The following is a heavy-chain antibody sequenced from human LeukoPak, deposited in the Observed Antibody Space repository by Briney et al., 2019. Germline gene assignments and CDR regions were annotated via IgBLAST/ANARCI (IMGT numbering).Heavy chain of an antibody. CDR3: ARGISTVTTHPKYYYYGMDV. D-gene: IGHD4-17*01. V-gene: IGHV4-30-2*01. CDR2: IYHSGST. CDR1: GGSISSGGYY. Sequence: PSETLSLTCTVSGGSISSGGYYWSWIRQPPGKGLEWIGYIYHSGSTYYNPSLKSRVTISVDRSKNQFSLKLSSVTAADTAVYYCARGISTVTTHPKYYYYGMDVWGQGTTVTVSS. J-gene: IGHJ6*02.